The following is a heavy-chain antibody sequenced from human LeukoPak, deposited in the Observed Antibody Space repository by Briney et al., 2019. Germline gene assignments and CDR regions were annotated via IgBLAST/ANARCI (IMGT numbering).Heavy chain of an antibody. D-gene: IGHD4-11*01. J-gene: IGHJ4*02. CDR3: AKLLGDVTTFDH. CDR1: GFTFSRSW. CDR2: INQDGSVE. V-gene: IGHV3-7*01. Sequence: GESLRLSCAGSGFTFSRSWMTWVRQAAGKGLEWVASINQDGSVEHYMDSVKGRFTISRDNAENSLYLQMSSLRAEDTAVYYCAKLLGDVTTFDHWGQGTLVTVSS.